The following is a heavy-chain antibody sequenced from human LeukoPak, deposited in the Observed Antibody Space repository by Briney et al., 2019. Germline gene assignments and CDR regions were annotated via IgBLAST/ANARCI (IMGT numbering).Heavy chain of an antibody. Sequence: PGGSLRLSCAASGFTFSSYWMSWVRQAPGKGLEWVSVIRGTGGRTYYADSVKGRFTISRDNSKNTLYLQMNSLRAEDAAVYYCAKSTAFYGSGENWFDPWGQGTLVTVSS. CDR1: GFTFSSYW. CDR2: IRGTGGRT. CDR3: AKSTAFYGSGENWFDP. D-gene: IGHD3-10*01. J-gene: IGHJ5*02. V-gene: IGHV3-23*01.